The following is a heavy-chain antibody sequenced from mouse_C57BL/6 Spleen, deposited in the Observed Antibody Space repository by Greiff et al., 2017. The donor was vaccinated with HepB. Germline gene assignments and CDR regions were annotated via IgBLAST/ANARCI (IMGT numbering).Heavy chain of an antibody. D-gene: IGHD1-1*01. CDR3: AIDYGSSYGFAY. V-gene: IGHV1-74*01. CDR1: GYTFTSYW. Sequence: VQLQQSGAELVKPGASVKVSCKASGYTFTSYWMHWVKQRPGQGLEWIGRIHPSDSDTNYNQKFKGKATLTVDKSSSTAYMQLRCLTSEDSAVYYCAIDYGSSYGFAYWGQGTLVTVSA. J-gene: IGHJ3*01. CDR2: IHPSDSDT.